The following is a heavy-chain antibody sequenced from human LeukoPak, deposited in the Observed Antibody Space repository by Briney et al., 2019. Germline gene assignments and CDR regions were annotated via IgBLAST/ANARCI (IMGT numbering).Heavy chain of an antibody. CDR1: GFTFSSYS. V-gene: IGHV3-21*01. J-gene: IGHJ5*02. CDR3: ARPSTFLGSFSGLDP. D-gene: IGHD1-26*01. Sequence: GGSLRLSCAASGFTFSSYSMHWVRQAPGKGLEWVSSISSTSSYIFYADSVKGRFTISRDNAKNSLFLQMNSLRAEDTAVYYCARPSTFLGSFSGLDPWGQGTLVTVSS. CDR2: ISSTSSYI.